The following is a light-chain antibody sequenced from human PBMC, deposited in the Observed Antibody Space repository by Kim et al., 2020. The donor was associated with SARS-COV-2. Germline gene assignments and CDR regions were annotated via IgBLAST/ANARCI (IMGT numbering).Light chain of an antibody. V-gene: IGKV3-15*01. CDR3: QQYDQWPVT. J-gene: IGKJ4*01. CDR1: QSVHRN. CDR2: DAS. Sequence: EVVLTQSPATLSVSPGESVTLSCRASQSVHRNLAWYQQKPGQAPSLLIDDASTRATGIPARFSGSGSGTEFTLTISSLQPDDSAVYYCQQYDQWPVTCGRETKLEI.